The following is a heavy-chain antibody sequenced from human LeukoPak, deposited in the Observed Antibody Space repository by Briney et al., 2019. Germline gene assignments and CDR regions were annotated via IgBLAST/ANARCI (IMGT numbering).Heavy chain of an antibody. Sequence: SETLSLTCAVYGGSFSGYYWSWIRQPPGKGLEWIGEINHSGSTYYTPSLKSRVTISVDTSKNQFSLKLTSVTAAETAVYYCARGGGYDSLDVWGQGTTVTVSS. V-gene: IGHV4-34*09. CDR3: ARGGGYDSLDV. J-gene: IGHJ6*02. CDR2: INHSGST. CDR1: GGSFSGYY. D-gene: IGHD5-12*01.